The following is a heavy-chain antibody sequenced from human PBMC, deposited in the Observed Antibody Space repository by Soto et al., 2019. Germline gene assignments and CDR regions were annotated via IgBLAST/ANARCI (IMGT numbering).Heavy chain of an antibody. Sequence: PGGSLRLSCAASGFTFSTYAMSWVRQAPGKGLEWVSVISGSGGRTFYADSVKGHFTISRDNSKSTLYLQMNSLRAEDTALYYCAKARDTSDYYVGYALDVWGQGTMVTVSS. CDR2: ISGSGGRT. CDR3: AKARDTSDYYVGYALDV. J-gene: IGHJ3*01. D-gene: IGHD3-22*01. CDR1: GFTFSTYA. V-gene: IGHV3-23*01.